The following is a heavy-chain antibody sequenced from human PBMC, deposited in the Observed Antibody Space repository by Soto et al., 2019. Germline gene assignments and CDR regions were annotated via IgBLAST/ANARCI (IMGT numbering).Heavy chain of an antibody. D-gene: IGHD3-22*01. Sequence: PSETLSLTCTVSGGSISSYYWSWIRQPPGKGLEWIGYIYYSGSTNYNPSLKSRVTISVDTSKNQFSLKLSSVTAADTAVYYCARDEGLDDRGSYWFDPWGQGTLVTVSS. V-gene: IGHV4-59*12. CDR3: ARDEGLDDRGSYWFDP. CDR2: IYYSGST. J-gene: IGHJ5*02. CDR1: GGSISSYY.